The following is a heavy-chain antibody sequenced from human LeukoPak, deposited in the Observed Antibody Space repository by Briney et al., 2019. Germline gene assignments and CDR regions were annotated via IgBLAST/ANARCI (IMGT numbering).Heavy chain of an antibody. V-gene: IGHV1-8*03. Sequence: VSVKVSCKASGYTFTSYDISWVRQATGQGLEWMGWVNPNSGNTDYAQKFQGRATITRNTSISTAYMELSSLSSQDTAVYYCAREGCSGSSCYLGYWGQGTLVTVSS. CDR1: GYTFTSYD. CDR3: AREGCSGSSCYLGY. CDR2: VNPNSGNT. D-gene: IGHD2-15*01. J-gene: IGHJ4*02.